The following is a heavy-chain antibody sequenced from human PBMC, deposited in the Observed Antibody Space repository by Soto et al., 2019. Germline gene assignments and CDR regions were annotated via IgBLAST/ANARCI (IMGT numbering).Heavy chain of an antibody. CDR2: IDAATGDT. CDR3: ARVSRGFYSAMGV. J-gene: IGHJ6*02. Sequence: QVQLVESGAEVKKPGASVKVSCKAFGYTLTTHAMNWVRQAPGQGLEWMGWIDAATGDTRYSQKFKGRVTITRDTSASTAYMEVSGLTPEDTAVYYCARVSRGFYSAMGVWGQGTAVTVSS. CDR1: GYTLTTHA. D-gene: IGHD3-10*01. V-gene: IGHV1-3*01.